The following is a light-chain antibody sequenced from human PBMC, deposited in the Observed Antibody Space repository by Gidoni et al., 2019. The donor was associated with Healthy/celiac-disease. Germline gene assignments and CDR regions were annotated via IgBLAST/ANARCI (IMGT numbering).Light chain of an antibody. CDR2: GKN. V-gene: IGLV3-19*01. CDR1: SLRSYY. CDR3: NSRDSSGNHVV. J-gene: IGLJ2*01. Sequence: SSELTPDPAVSVALGQTVRITCQGDSLRSYYASWYQQKPGQAPVLVISGKNNRPSGIPDRFSGSSSGNTASLTITGAQAEDEADYYCNSRDSSGNHVVFGGGTKLTVL.